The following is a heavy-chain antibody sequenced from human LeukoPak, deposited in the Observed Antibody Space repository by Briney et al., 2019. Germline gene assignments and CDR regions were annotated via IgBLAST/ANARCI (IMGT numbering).Heavy chain of an antibody. J-gene: IGHJ4*02. V-gene: IGHV1-69*02. CDR2: IIPILGIA. CDR1: GGTFSSYT. D-gene: IGHD3-16*01. Sequence: SVKLSCKASGGTFSSYTISWVRQGPGQGLEWMGRIIPILGIANYAQKFQGRVTITADKSTSTAYMELSSLRSEDTAVYYCAGGSYGGPYDYWGQGTLVTVSS. CDR3: AGGSYGGPYDY.